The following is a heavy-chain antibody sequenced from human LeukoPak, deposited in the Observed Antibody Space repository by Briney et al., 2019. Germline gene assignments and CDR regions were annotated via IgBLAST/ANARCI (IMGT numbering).Heavy chain of an antibody. CDR3: ARDFRGGTGGLDS. CDR1: GGSINSGDYY. D-gene: IGHD3/OR15-3a*01. J-gene: IGHJ4*02. V-gene: IGHV4-30-4*01. Sequence: SETLSLTCTVSGGSINSGDYYWSWIRQPPGKGLEWIGYIYYSGSTYYNKSLQSRVTISLDTSKNQFSLNLNSMTAADTAVYYCARDFRGGTGGLDSWGQGTLVTVSS. CDR2: IYYSGST.